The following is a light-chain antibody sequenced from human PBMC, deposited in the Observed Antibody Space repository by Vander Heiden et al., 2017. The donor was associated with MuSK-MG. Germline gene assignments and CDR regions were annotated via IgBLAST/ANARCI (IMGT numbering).Light chain of an antibody. J-gene: IGKJ3*01. CDR2: GAS. CDR1: QSVSSRY. CDR3: QRIGTSQTFT. V-gene: IGKV3-20*01. Sequence: DIVLTLSPGTLSLSPGERATLTCSASQSVSSRYLAWYQHIPGQAPRLLIYGASSRATGIPDRFSGSGSGTGFALTMSIRGLEDFAVYYCQRIGTSQTFTFGHGTRLDMK.